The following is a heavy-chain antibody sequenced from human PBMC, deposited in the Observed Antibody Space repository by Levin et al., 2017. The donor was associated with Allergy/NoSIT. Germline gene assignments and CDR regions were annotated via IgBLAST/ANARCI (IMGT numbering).Heavy chain of an antibody. CDR3: ANLDHSTLPLNDY. V-gene: IGHV3-23*01. Sequence: PGGSLRLSCGASGFIFSSYAMSWVRQAPGTGLEWVSAISGTGGTTYYADSVKGRFTISRDNSKNTLSLQMNSLRVEDTAVYYCANLDHSTLPLNDYWGQGTLVTVSS. J-gene: IGHJ4*02. CDR1: GFIFSSYA. CDR2: ISGTGGTT. D-gene: IGHD2-2*01.